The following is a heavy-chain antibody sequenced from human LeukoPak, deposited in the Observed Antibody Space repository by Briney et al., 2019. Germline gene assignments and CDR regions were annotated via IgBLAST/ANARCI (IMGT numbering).Heavy chain of an antibody. D-gene: IGHD3-22*01. J-gene: IGHJ4*02. CDR1: GGTFNSYA. CDR2: VIPIYGTA. V-gene: IGHV1-69*13. Sequence: SVKVSCKASGGTFNSYAIIWVRQAPGQGLEWMGGVIPIYGTADYTQKFQGRVTITADESTSTAYMELSGLRSEDTAVYYCATNTFYYDGGGYRPHYWGQGTLVTVSS. CDR3: ATNTFYYDGGGYRPHY.